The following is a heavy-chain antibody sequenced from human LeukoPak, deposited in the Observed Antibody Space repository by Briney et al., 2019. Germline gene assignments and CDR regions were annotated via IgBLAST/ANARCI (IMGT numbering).Heavy chain of an antibody. V-gene: IGHV3-72*01. J-gene: IGHJ5*02. CDR1: GFTFSDHY. Sequence: GGSLRLSCAASGFTFSDHYMDWVRQAPGKGLEWVGRTRNKANSYTTEYAASVKGRSTISRDDSKNSLYLQMNSLKTEDTAVYYCARVVAARTNWFDPWGQGTLVTVSS. CDR3: ARVVAARTNWFDP. CDR2: TRNKANSYTT. D-gene: IGHD2-15*01.